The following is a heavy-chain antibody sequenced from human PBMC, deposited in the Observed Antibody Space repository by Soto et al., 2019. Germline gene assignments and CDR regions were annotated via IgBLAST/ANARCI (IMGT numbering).Heavy chain of an antibody. CDR2: ISYDGSNK. CDR3: AKPDSSGWSYYYYGMDV. V-gene: IGHV3-30*18. J-gene: IGHJ6*02. D-gene: IGHD6-19*01. Sequence: GESLKISCEGSGFSFSKYTVGWVRQAPGKGLEWVAVISYDGSNKYYADSVKGRFTISRDNSKNTLYLQMNSLRAEDTAVYYCAKPDSSGWSYYYYGMDVWGQGTTVTVSS. CDR1: GFSFSKYT.